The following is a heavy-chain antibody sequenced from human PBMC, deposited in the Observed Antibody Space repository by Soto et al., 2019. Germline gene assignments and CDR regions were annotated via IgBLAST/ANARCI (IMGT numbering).Heavy chain of an antibody. CDR3: ARMIGYCTNGVCLHDWYFDL. V-gene: IGHV1-18*01. CDR2: ISAYNGNT. Sequence: QVQLVQSGAEVKKPGASVKVSGKASGYTFTSYGISWVRQAPGQGLEWMGWISAYNGNTNYAQKLQGRVTMTTDTSTSTAYMELRSLRSDDTAVYYCARMIGYCTNGVCLHDWYFDLWGRGTLVTVSS. D-gene: IGHD2-8*01. J-gene: IGHJ2*01. CDR1: GYTFTSYG.